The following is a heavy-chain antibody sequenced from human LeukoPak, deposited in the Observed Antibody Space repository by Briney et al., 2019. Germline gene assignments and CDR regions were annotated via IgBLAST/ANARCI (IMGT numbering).Heavy chain of an antibody. V-gene: IGHV4-59*01. CDR2: IYYSGST. CDR3: ARHGAVMAFDI. CDR1: GGSISRYY. D-gene: IGHD3-16*01. Sequence: SETLSLTCTVSGGSISRYYWSWIRQPPGKGLEWIGYIYYSGSTNYIPSLKSRVTISVDTSKNQFSLKLSSVTAADTAVYYCARHGAVMAFDIWGLGTMVTVSS. J-gene: IGHJ3*02.